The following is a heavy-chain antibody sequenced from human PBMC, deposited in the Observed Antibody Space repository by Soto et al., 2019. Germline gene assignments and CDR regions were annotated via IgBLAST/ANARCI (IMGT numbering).Heavy chain of an antibody. CDR1: GYTFTGYY. V-gene: IGHV1-2*02. CDR2: INPNSGGT. CDR3: ASRPSVLGVPAVDY. D-gene: IGHD2-2*01. J-gene: IGHJ4*02. Sequence: GASVKVSCKASGYTFTGYYMHWVRQAPGQGLEWMGWINPNSGGTNYAQKFQGRVTMTRDTSISTAYMELSRLRSDDTAAYYCASRPSVLGVPAVDYWGQGTLVTVSS.